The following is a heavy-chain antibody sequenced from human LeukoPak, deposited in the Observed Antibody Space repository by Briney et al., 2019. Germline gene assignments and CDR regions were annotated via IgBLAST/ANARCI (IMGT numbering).Heavy chain of an antibody. D-gene: IGHD4-17*01. CDR1: GFTFDDYG. Sequence: SGGSLRLSCAASGFTFDDYGMSWVRQVPGKGLEWVSGINWAGGSTAYADSVKGRFTISRDNAKNSLYLQMNSLRAEDTALCYCARYGSNFYYYYMDVWGKGTTVTVSS. J-gene: IGHJ6*03. CDR3: ARYGSNFYYYYMDV. V-gene: IGHV3-20*04. CDR2: INWAGGST.